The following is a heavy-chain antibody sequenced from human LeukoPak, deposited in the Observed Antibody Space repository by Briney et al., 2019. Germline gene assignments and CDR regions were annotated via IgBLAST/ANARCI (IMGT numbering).Heavy chain of an antibody. Sequence: PSETLSPTCTVSGGSISSGGYYWSWIRQHPGKGLEWIGYIYYSGSTYYNPSLKSRVTISVDTSKNQSSLKLSSVTAADTAVYYCARVAYSSSWYWFDPWGQGTLVTVSS. CDR1: GGSISSGGYY. CDR3: ARVAYSSSWYWFDP. V-gene: IGHV4-31*03. CDR2: IYYSGST. J-gene: IGHJ5*02. D-gene: IGHD6-13*01.